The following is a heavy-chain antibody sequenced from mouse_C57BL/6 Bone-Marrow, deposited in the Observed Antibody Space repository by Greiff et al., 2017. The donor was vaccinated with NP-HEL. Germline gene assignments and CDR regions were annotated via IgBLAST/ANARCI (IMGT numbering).Heavy chain of an antibody. CDR3: TVYYYGSSPWFAY. D-gene: IGHD1-1*01. J-gene: IGHJ3*01. V-gene: IGHV6-3*01. Sequence: DVKLVESGGGLVQPGGSMKLSCVASGFTFSNYWMNWVRQSPEKGLEWVAQIRLKSDNYATHYAESVKGRFTISRDDSKSSVYLQMNNLRAEDTGIYYCTVYYYGSSPWFAYWGQGTLVTVSA. CDR2: IRLKSDNYAT. CDR1: GFTFSNYW.